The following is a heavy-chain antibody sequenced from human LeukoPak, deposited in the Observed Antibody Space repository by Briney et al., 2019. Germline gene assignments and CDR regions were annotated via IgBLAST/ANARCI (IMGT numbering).Heavy chain of an antibody. J-gene: IGHJ6*03. V-gene: IGHV1-2*02. CDR1: GYTFTGYY. D-gene: IGHD5-18*01. CDR2: INPNSGGT. CDR3: ARGTKTAILPYYYYYMDV. Sequence: GASVKVSCKASGYTFTGYYMHWVRQAPGQGLEWMGWINPNSGGTNYAQKFQGRVTMTRDTSISTAYMELSRLRSDDTAVYYCARGTKTAILPYYYYYMDVWGKGTTVTVSS.